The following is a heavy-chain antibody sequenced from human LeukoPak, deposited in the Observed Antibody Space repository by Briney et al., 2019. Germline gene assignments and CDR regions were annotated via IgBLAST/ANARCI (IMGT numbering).Heavy chain of an antibody. Sequence: GGSLRLSCAASGFTFSSYAMSWVRQAPGKGLEWVAFIRYDGSNEYYADSVKGRFTISRDNSKNTLYLQMNSLRAEDTAVYYCARDAGFGCSGGSCYPPWFDPWGQGTLVTVSS. CDR3: ARDAGFGCSGGSCYPPWFDP. V-gene: IGHV3-30*02. CDR2: IRYDGSNE. J-gene: IGHJ5*02. CDR1: GFTFSSYA. D-gene: IGHD2-15*01.